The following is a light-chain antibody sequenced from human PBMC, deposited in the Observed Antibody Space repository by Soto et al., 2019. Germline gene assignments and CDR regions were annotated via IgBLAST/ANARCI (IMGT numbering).Light chain of an antibody. J-gene: IGKJ1*01. CDR1: QSISSSY. CDR2: GAS. CDR3: QQYGGSPWT. Sequence: ELTQSPATLSSSPTERVTLSYRASQSISSSYLAWYQQKPGQAPRLLIYGASSRATGIADRFSGSGSGTDFTLTISRLDPEDFAVYYCQQYGGSPWTFGQGTKVDI. V-gene: IGKV3-20*01.